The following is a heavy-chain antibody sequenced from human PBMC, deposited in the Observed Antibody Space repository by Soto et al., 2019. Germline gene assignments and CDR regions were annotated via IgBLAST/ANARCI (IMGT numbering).Heavy chain of an antibody. CDR2: IFPGDSDT. V-gene: IGHV5-51*01. Sequence: HGESLKISCKAIGYTFTNYWIGWVRQTPGKGLEWMGIIFPGDSDTRYNPSFEGQVTVSADESISTAYLQWNSLRAEDTAVYYCARESEDLTSNFDYWGQGTLVTVSS. CDR1: GYTFTNYW. J-gene: IGHJ4*02. CDR3: ARESEDLTSNFDY.